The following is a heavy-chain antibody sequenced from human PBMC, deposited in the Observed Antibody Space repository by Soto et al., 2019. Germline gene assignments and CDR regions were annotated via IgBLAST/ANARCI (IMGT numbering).Heavy chain of an antibody. Sequence: ASVNVSCKASGYTFTSDGISWVRQAPGQGLEWMGWISAYNGNTNYAQKLQGRVTMTTDTSTSTAYMELRSLRSDDTAVYYCARRTRRGYYYYYGMDVWGQGTTVTVSS. CDR3: ARRTRRGYYYYYGMDV. V-gene: IGHV1-18*01. D-gene: IGHD4-17*01. CDR1: GYTFTSDG. CDR2: ISAYNGNT. J-gene: IGHJ6*02.